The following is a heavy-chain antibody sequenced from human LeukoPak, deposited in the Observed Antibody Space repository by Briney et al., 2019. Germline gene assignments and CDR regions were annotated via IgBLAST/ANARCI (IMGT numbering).Heavy chain of an antibody. Sequence: SETLSLTCTVSGGSISSGSYYWSWIRQPAGKGLEWIGRIYTSGSTNYNPSLKSQVTISVDTSKNQFSLKLSSVTAADTAVYYCARDLYYYGSGSYVGLDYWGQGTLVTVSS. CDR1: GGSISSGSYY. CDR2: IYTSGST. V-gene: IGHV4-61*02. CDR3: ARDLYYYGSGSYVGLDY. J-gene: IGHJ4*02. D-gene: IGHD3-10*01.